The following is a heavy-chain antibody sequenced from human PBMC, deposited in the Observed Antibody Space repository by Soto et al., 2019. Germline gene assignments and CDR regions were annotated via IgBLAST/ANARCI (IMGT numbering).Heavy chain of an antibody. CDR2: IKQDGSEK. CDR3: ARGGGYCSGGSCYPNEYGYYYYYMDV. J-gene: IGHJ6*03. D-gene: IGHD2-15*01. Sequence: GGSLRLSCAASGFTFSSYWMSWVRQAPGKGLEWVANIKQDGSEKYYVDSVKGRFTISRDNAKNSLYLQMNSLRAEDTAVYYCARGGGYCSGGSCYPNEYGYYYYYMDVWGKGTTVTVSS. CDR1: GFTFSSYW. V-gene: IGHV3-7*01.